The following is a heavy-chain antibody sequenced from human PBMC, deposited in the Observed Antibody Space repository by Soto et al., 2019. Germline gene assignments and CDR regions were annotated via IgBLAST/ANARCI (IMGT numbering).Heavy chain of an antibody. J-gene: IGHJ2*01. D-gene: IGHD5-12*01. CDR1: GGTFSNYP. Sequence: QVQLVQSGAEVKKPWSSVKVSCKSSGGTFSNYPISWVRQAPGQGLEWMGGIIPIFGTVNYAQKFQGRVTITADKSTSTAYMELSSLRSEETAVYYCARGNHRWLQLWYFDLWGRGTLVTVSS. CDR3: ARGNHRWLQLWYFDL. CDR2: IIPIFGTV. V-gene: IGHV1-69*14.